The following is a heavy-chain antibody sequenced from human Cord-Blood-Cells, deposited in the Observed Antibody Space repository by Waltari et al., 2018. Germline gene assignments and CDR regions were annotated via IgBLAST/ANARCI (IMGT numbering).Heavy chain of an antibody. J-gene: IGHJ5*02. Sequence: QVQLQQWGAGLLKPSETLSLTCAVYGGSFSGYYWSWIRQPPGKGLEWIGEINHSGSTNYNPSLKSRVTISVDTSKNQFSLKLRSVTAADTAVYYCARGLIAAAGTRWFDPWGQGTLVTVSS. V-gene: IGHV4-34*01. CDR1: GGSFSGYY. CDR2: INHSGST. CDR3: ARGLIAAAGTRWFDP. D-gene: IGHD6-13*01.